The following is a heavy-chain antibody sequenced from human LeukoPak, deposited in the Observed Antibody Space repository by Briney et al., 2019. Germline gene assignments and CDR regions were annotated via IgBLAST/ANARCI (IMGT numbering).Heavy chain of an antibody. CDR1: GYYFTNYW. CDR2: IYPGDSDT. D-gene: IGHD4-17*01. J-gene: IGHJ6*02. V-gene: IGHV5-51*01. CDR3: ARHWDYGDYVGYYYGMDV. Sequence: GESLKISCTGPGYYFTNYWIGWVRQMPGKGLEWMGVIYPGDSDTRYSPSFQGQVTISADKSVSTAYLQWSSLKASDTAMYFCARHWDYGDYVGYYYGMDVWGQGTTVTVSS.